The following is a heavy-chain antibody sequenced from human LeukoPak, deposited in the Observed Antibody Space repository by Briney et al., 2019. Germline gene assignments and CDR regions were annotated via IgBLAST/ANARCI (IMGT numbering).Heavy chain of an antibody. V-gene: IGHV3-30*18. Sequence: PGRSLRLSCAVSGFTFSSYSMHWVRQAPGKGLEWVAVISYDGSNKYYADSVKGRFTISRDKSKNTLYLQMNSLRAEDTAVYYCAKDLLGGDSGSYYEVGELGMDVWGQGTTVTVSS. CDR2: ISYDGSNK. CDR3: AKDLLGGDSGSYYEVGELGMDV. J-gene: IGHJ6*02. CDR1: GFTFSSYS. D-gene: IGHD1-26*01.